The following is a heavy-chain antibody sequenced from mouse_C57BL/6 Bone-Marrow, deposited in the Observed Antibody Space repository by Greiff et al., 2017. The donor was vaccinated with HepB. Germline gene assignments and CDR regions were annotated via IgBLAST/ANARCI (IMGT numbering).Heavy chain of an antibody. V-gene: IGHV2-4*01. CDR3: AKRAYGNYAMDY. J-gene: IGHJ4*01. CDR1: GFSLTSYG. D-gene: IGHD2-1*01. CDR2: IWSGGST. Sequence: VKLMESGPGLVQPSQSLSITCTVSGFSLTSYGVHWVRQPPGKGLEWLGVIWSGGSTDYNAAFISRLSISKDNSKSLVFFKMNSLQADDTAIYYCAKRAYGNYAMDYWGQGTSVTVSS.